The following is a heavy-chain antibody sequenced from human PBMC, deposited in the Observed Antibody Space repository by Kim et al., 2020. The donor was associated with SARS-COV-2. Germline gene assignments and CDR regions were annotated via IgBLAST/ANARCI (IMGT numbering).Heavy chain of an antibody. CDR1: GGSFSGYY. V-gene: IGHV4-34*01. CDR3: ARGQRAAAAHFYYYYGMDV. Sequence: SETLSLTCAVYGGSFSGYYWSWIRQPPGKGLEWIGEINHSGSTNYNPSLKRRVTISVDTSKNQFSLKLSSVTAADTAVYYCARGQRAAAAHFYYYYGMDVWGQGTTVTVSS. D-gene: IGHD6-13*01. J-gene: IGHJ6*02. CDR2: INHSGST.